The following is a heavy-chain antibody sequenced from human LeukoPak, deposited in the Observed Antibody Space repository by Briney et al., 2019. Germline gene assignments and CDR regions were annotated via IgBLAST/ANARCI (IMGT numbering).Heavy chain of an antibody. CDR2: INHSGST. V-gene: IGHV4-34*01. D-gene: IGHD4-17*01. J-gene: IGHJ4*02. Sequence: PSETLSLTCAVYGGSFSGYYWSWIRQPPGKGLEWIGEINHSGSTNYNPSLKSRVTISVDTSKNQFSLKLSSVTAADTAVYYCARQSYDYGDSRPWDYWGQGTLVTVSS. CDR1: GGSFSGYY. CDR3: ARQSYDYGDSRPWDY.